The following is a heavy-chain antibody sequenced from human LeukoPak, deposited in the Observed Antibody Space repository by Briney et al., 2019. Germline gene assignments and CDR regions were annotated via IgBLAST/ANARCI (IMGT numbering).Heavy chain of an antibody. J-gene: IGHJ4*02. CDR3: ARDYGDY. Sequence: GGSLRLSCEPSGFTYGYYWMTWVRQAPGKGLEWVANINQYGNEIYYVDSVEGRFFIFRDNVKNSLYLQMNRLRAEDTAVYYCARDYGDYWGQGTLVTVPS. CDR1: GFTYGYYW. D-gene: IGHD4-17*01. V-gene: IGHV3-7*01. CDR2: INQYGNEI.